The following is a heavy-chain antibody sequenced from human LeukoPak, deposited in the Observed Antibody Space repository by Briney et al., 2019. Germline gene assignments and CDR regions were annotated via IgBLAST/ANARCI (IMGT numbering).Heavy chain of an antibody. V-gene: IGHV4-4*07. J-gene: IGHJ5*02. CDR3: ARANYDFWSGPESNNWFDP. CDR1: GGSISSYY. CDR2: IYTSGST. D-gene: IGHD3-3*01. Sequence: SETLSLTCTVSGGSISSYYWSWIRQPAGKGLEWIERIYTSGSTNYNPSLKSRVTMSVDTSKNQFSLKLSSVTAADTAVYYCARANYDFWSGPESNNWFDPWGQGTLVTVSS.